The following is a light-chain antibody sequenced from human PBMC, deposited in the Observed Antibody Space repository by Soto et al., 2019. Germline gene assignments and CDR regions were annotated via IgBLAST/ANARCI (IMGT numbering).Light chain of an antibody. Sequence: QSVLTQPPSASGTPGQRVTISCSGSSSNIGSNYVYWYQQLPGTAPKLLIYRNNQRPSGVPDRFSGSKSDTSASLAISGLRSEDEADYYCAAWDDSLSGPAYVFGTGTKVTVL. CDR2: RNN. J-gene: IGLJ1*01. V-gene: IGLV1-47*01. CDR3: AAWDDSLSGPAYV. CDR1: SSNIGSNY.